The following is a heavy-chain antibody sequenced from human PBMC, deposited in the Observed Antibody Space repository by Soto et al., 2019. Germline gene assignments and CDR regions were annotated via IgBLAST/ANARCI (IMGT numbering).Heavy chain of an antibody. J-gene: IGHJ5*02. CDR2: IYHSGST. D-gene: IGHD3-10*01. V-gene: IGHV4-30-2*01. Sequence: LSLTCAVSGGSISSGGYSWSWIRQPPGKGLEWIGYIYHSGSTYYNPSLKSRVTMSVDKSKNQFSLRLSSVTAADMAVYYCARAVAPYFGTWFDPWGQGILVTVSS. CDR3: ARAVAPYFGTWFDP. CDR1: GGSISSGGYS.